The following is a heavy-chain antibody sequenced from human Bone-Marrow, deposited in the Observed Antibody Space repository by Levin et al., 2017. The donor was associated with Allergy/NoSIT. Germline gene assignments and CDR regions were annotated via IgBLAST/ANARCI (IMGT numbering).Heavy chain of an antibody. CDR3: AKAGDYGDFEFYYYYYAMDV. CDR1: GFTFSSYD. V-gene: IGHV3-23*01. J-gene: IGHJ6*02. D-gene: IGHD4-17*01. CDR2: IRYNGDLT. Sequence: PGGSLRLSCAASGFTFSSYDMTWVRQAPGKGLEWVSAIRYNGDLTYYADSVQGRFTISRDNSKSTLYLQMNSLRAEDTALYYCAKAGDYGDFEFYYYYYAMDVWGQGTTVTVSS.